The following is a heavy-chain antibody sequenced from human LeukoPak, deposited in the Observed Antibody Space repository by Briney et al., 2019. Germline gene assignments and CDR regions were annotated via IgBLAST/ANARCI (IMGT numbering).Heavy chain of an antibody. D-gene: IGHD3-10*01. CDR1: GFTFSDYY. Sequence: PGGSLRLSCAASGFTFSDYYMGWIRQAPGKGLEWVSYISSSGSTIYYADSVKGRFTISRDNAKNSLYLQMNSLRAEDTAVYYCARANSPPWYYYGSGSYYSHYYYYMDVWGKGTTVTVSS. V-gene: IGHV3-11*01. CDR2: ISSSGSTI. CDR3: ARANSPPWYYYGSGSYYSHYYYYMDV. J-gene: IGHJ6*03.